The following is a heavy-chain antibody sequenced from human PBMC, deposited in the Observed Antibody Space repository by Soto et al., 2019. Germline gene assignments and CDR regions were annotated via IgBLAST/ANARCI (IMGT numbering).Heavy chain of an antibody. J-gene: IGHJ6*02. CDR3: ARDSRFSLYGIDV. CDR1: GYTFTSYG. V-gene: IGHV1-18*04. CDR2: ISAYNGNT. Sequence: ASVKVSCKPSGYTFTSYGISWVRPAPGQGLEWMGWISAYNGNTNYAQKLQGRVTMTTDTSTSTAYMKLTSLGSDDTAVYYCARDSRFSLYGIDVWGQGTTVTVSS.